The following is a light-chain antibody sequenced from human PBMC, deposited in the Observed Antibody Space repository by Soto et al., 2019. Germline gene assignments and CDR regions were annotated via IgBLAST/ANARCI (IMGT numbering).Light chain of an antibody. J-gene: IGKJ2*01. CDR2: GAS. Sequence: EIVLTQSPGTLSLSPGEGATLSCGASQSVSSSYLVWYQQKPGQAPRLLIYGASSRATGIPDRFSGSGSGTDFTLTISRLEPEDFAVYYCQQYGTSPMYTFGQGTKLEIK. V-gene: IGKV3-20*01. CDR1: QSVSSSY. CDR3: QQYGTSPMYT.